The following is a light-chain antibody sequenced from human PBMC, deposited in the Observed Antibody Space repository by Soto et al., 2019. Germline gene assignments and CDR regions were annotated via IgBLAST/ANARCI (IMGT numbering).Light chain of an antibody. V-gene: IGKV1-39*01. Sequence: DIPMTQSPSSLSASVGDRVTITCRASLSITRSLNWYQQKSGKAPKLLIFAASNLESGVPSRFSASGSGTDFTLSISSLQPEDFATYYCQQSYSTPRTFGQGTKLEIK. J-gene: IGKJ2*01. CDR1: LSITRS. CDR3: QQSYSTPRT. CDR2: AAS.